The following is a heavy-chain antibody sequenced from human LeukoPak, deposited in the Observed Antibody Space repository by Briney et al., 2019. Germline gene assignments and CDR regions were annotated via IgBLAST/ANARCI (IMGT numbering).Heavy chain of an antibody. Sequence: PSETLSLTCAAYGGSFSGYYWSWTRQPPGKGLEWIGEINHSGSTNYNPSLKSRVTISVDKSKNQFSLKLSSVTAADTAVYYCARDLGYCSGGSCYGRAFDIWGQGTMVTVSS. CDR3: ARDLGYCSGGSCYGRAFDI. V-gene: IGHV4-34*01. D-gene: IGHD2-15*01. CDR2: INHSGST. CDR1: GGSFSGYY. J-gene: IGHJ3*02.